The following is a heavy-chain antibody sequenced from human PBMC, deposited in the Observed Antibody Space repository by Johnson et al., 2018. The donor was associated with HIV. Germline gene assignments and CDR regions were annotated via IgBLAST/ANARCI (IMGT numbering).Heavy chain of an antibody. CDR3: AREGGDCSSTSCYQDAFDI. CDR1: GFTVSSNY. CDR2: IYSGGST. D-gene: IGHD2-2*01. Sequence: VQLVESGGGLVQPGGSLRLSCAASGFTVSSNYMSWVRQAPGKGLEWVSVIYSGGSTYYADSVKGRFTIFSDNSKNTLYLQMNSQRAEDTAVYYCAREGGDCSSTSCYQDAFDIWGQGTMVTVSS. V-gene: IGHV3-66*02. J-gene: IGHJ3*02.